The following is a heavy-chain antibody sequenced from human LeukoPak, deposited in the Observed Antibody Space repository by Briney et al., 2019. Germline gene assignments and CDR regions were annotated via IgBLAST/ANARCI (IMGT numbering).Heavy chain of an antibody. CDR3: ARVPKWGLLDAFDI. J-gene: IGHJ3*02. CDR2: INSDGSST. V-gene: IGHV3-74*01. CDR1: GFTFSSYW. Sequence: GGSLRPSCAASGFTFSSYWMHWVRQAPGKGLVWVSRINSDGSSTSYADSVKGRFTVSRDNAKNTLYLQMNSLRAEDTAVYYCARVPKWGLLDAFDIWGQGTMVTVSS. D-gene: IGHD1-26*01.